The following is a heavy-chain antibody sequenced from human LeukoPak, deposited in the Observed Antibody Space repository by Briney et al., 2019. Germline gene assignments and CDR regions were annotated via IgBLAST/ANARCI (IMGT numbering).Heavy chain of an antibody. CDR2: IYYSGST. J-gene: IGHJ5*02. CDR1: GVSISSYY. Sequence: SETLSLTCTVSGVSISSYYWSWLRQPPGKGLEWIGYIYYSGSTNYNPSLKSRVTISVDTSKNQFSLKLSSVTAADTAVYYCARRFPDAGGCGESWGQGTLVTVSS. D-gene: IGHD2-21*01. V-gene: IGHV4-59*08. CDR3: ARRFPDAGGCGES.